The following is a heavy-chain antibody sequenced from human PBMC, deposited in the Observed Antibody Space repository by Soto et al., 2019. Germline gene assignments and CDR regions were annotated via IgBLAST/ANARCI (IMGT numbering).Heavy chain of an antibody. CDR2: INHSGST. D-gene: IGHD1-1*01. CDR3: ARDTPPQLERRYYFDY. Sequence: SLETLSLTCAVYGGSFSGYYWSWIRQPPGKGLEWIGEINHSGSTNYNPSLKSRVTISVDTSKNQFSLKLSSVTAADTAVYYCARDTPPQLERRYYFDYWGQGTLVTVSS. CDR1: GGSFSGYY. V-gene: IGHV4-34*01. J-gene: IGHJ4*02.